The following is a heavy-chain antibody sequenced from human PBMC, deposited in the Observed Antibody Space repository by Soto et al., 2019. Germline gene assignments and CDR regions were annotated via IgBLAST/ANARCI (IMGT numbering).Heavy chain of an antibody. CDR1: GGSISSYY. D-gene: IGHD5-18*01. Sequence: QVQLQESGPGLVKHSETLSLTCTVSGGSISSYYWSWIRQPPGKGLEWIGYIYYIGSTNYNPSLMSRVTISVDTSKNQFSLKLSSVTAADPAVYYCARRYGSCVDYWGQGTLVTVSS. CDR3: ARRYGSCVDY. J-gene: IGHJ4*02. V-gene: IGHV4-59*08. CDR2: IYYIGST.